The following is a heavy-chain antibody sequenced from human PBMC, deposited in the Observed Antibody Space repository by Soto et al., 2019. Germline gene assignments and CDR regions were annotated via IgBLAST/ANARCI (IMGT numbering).Heavy chain of an antibody. V-gene: IGHV3-30-3*01. D-gene: IGHD3-10*01. Sequence: RGSLRLCCAASGLTFSTSAMHWVRQAPGKGLEWVAMISHDGSHEYYGDSVKGRFSVSRDNSHNILHLQMNSLRIEDTAVYFCARNTDNRLVRGWIDPWGQGTLVTVSS. J-gene: IGHJ5*02. CDR2: ISHDGSHE. CDR3: ARNTDNRLVRGWIDP. CDR1: GLTFSTSA.